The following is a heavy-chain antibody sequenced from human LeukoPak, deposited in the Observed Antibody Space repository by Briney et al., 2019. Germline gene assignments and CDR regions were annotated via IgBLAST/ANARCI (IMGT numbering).Heavy chain of an antibody. J-gene: IGHJ4*02. V-gene: IGHV3-30*18. Sequence: PGGSLRLSCAASGFTFSSYGMHWVRQAPGKGLEWVAVISYDGSNKYYADSVKGRFTISRDNSKNTLYLQMNSLRAEDTAVYYCAKDAGLRLGELSAYFDYWGQGTLVTVSS. CDR3: AKDAGLRLGELSAYFDY. CDR2: ISYDGSNK. CDR1: GFTFSSYG. D-gene: IGHD3-16*02.